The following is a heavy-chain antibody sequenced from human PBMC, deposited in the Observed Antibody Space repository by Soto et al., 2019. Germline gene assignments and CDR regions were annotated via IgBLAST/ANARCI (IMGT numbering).Heavy chain of an antibody. J-gene: IGHJ4*02. V-gene: IGHV1-69*01. CDR1: GGTFSSYA. Sequence: QVQLVQSGAEVKKPGSSVKVSCKASGGTFSSYAIGWVRQAPGQGLEWMGGIIPIFGTANYAQKFQGRVTITADESTSTAYMELSSLRSEDTAVYYCARRPWTGYSYYFDYWGQGTLVTVSS. D-gene: IGHD3-9*01. CDR2: IIPIFGTA. CDR3: ARRPWTGYSYYFDY.